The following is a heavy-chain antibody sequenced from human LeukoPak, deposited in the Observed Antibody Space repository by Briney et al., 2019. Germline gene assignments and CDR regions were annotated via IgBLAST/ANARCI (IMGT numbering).Heavy chain of an antibody. CDR2: ISSSSSYT. CDR1: GLTFSTYA. Sequence: GGSLRLSCAASGLTFSTYAVSWVRQAPGKGLEWISYISSSSSYTNYADSVKGRFTISRDNAKNSLYLQMTSLRAEDTAVYYCARVVAVVDTNRRFFDYWGQGTLVTVSS. J-gene: IGHJ4*02. D-gene: IGHD2-15*01. CDR3: ARVVAVVDTNRRFFDY. V-gene: IGHV3-11*05.